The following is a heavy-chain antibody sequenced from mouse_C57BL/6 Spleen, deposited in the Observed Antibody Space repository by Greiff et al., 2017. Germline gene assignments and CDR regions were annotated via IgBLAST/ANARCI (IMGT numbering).Heavy chain of an antibody. CDR2: ISSGSSTI. Sequence: DVMLVESGGGLVKPGGSLKLSCAASGFTFSDYGMHWVRQAPEKGLEWVAYISSGSSTIYYADTVKGRFTISRDNAKNTLFLQMSILRSEDTAVYYCARDYYGSSYRSWFAYWGQGTLVTVSA. CDR3: ARDYYGSSYRSWFAY. J-gene: IGHJ3*01. CDR1: GFTFSDYG. D-gene: IGHD1-1*01. V-gene: IGHV5-17*01.